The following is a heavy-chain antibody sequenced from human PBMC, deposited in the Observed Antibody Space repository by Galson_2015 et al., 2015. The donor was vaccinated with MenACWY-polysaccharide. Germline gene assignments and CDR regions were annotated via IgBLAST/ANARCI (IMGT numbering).Heavy chain of an antibody. CDR1: GFSFRSHW. V-gene: IGHV3-74*01. CDR2: INNDSTLI. CDR3: ARDSLKGEIPAAVSSP. Sequence: SLRLSCAASGFSFRSHWMHWVRQAPGEGRVWVSRINNDSTLISYADSVKGRFTISRDNTKNTLYLEMYSLRVEDTAVYYCARDSLKGEIPAAVSSPWGKGTLVTVSS. J-gene: IGHJ5*02. D-gene: IGHD2-2*01.